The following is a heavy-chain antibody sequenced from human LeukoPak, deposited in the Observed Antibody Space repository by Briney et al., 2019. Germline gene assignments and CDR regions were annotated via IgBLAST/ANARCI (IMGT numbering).Heavy chain of an antibody. CDR1: GYTFTSYG. Sequence: GASVKVSCKASGYTFTSYGISWVRQAPGQGLEWMGWISAYNGNTNYAQKLQGRVTMTTDTSTSTAYMELRSLRSDDTAVYYCARDRVPLPRGGSYFGYWGQGTLVTVSS. CDR3: ARDRVPLPRGGSYFGY. J-gene: IGHJ4*02. D-gene: IGHD1-1*01. CDR2: ISAYNGNT. V-gene: IGHV1-18*01.